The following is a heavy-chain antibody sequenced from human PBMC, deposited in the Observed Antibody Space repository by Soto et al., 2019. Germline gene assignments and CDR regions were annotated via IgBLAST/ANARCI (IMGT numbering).Heavy chain of an antibody. Sequence: GGSLRLSCAASGFTFSSYGMHWVRQAPGKGLEWVAVIWYDGSNKYYADSVKGRFTISRDNSKNTLYLQMNSLRAEDTAVYYCARAPIVGATIHYYGMDVWGQGTTVTVSS. CDR3: ARAPIVGATIHYYGMDV. J-gene: IGHJ6*02. CDR2: IWYDGSNK. V-gene: IGHV3-33*01. CDR1: GFTFSSYG. D-gene: IGHD1-26*01.